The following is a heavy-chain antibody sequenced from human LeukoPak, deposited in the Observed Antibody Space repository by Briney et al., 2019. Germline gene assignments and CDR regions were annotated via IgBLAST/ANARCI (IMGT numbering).Heavy chain of an antibody. CDR3: ARDERDAFDI. CDR1: GFTFKNYD. CDR2: ISSSGNYI. J-gene: IGHJ3*02. Sequence: GGSLRLSCAASGFTFKNYDMNWVRQAPGKGLEWVSCISSSGNYIYYVDSVKGRFTISRDNAKNSLYLQMNSLRAEDTAVYYCARDERDAFDIWGQGTMVTVSS. V-gene: IGHV3-21*01.